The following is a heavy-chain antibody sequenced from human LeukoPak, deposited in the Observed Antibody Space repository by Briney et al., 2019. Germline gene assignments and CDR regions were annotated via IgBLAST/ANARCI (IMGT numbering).Heavy chain of an antibody. J-gene: IGHJ5*02. D-gene: IGHD1-1*01. V-gene: IGHV1-3*01. Sequence: ASVKVSCKASGYTFTSYDINWVRQATGQRLEWMGWINAGNGNTKYSQKFQGRVTITRDTSASTAYMELSSLRSEDTAVYYCARALRYPNWFDPWGQGTLVTVSS. CDR3: ARALRYPNWFDP. CDR1: GYTFTSYD. CDR2: INAGNGNT.